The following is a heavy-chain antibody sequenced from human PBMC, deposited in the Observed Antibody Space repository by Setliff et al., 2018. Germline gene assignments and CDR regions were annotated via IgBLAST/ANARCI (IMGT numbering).Heavy chain of an antibody. CDR3: ARQPSSGSYYNPRPYYFDY. CDR1: GGSMTSYY. D-gene: IGHD3-10*01. Sequence: KTSETLSLTCTVSGGSMTSYYWSWIRQSPWKGLEWIGYAHYSGDSNYNPSLKSRVTMSVDTSKNQFSLNLRSVTAADTAVYYCARQPSSGSYYNPRPYYFDYWGQGTLVTVSS. J-gene: IGHJ4*02. V-gene: IGHV4-59*13. CDR2: AHYSGDS.